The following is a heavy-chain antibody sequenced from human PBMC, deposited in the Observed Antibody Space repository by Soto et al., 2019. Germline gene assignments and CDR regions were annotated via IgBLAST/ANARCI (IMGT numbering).Heavy chain of an antibody. CDR3: AKDGWGNYYYDYGMDV. J-gene: IGHJ6*02. D-gene: IGHD7-27*01. Sequence: EVQLLESGGGLIQRGGSLRLSCAASGFTFSSFAMSWIRQAPGKGLEWVSAISGDGGSTYYADSVKGRFTIARDNSKNTLFLQMNSLGAEDTAVYYCAKDGWGNYYYDYGMDVWGQGTTVTVSS. CDR2: ISGDGGST. V-gene: IGHV3-23*01. CDR1: GFTFSSFA.